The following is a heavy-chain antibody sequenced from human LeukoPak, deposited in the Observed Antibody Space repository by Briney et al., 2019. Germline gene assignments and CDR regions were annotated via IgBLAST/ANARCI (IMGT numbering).Heavy chain of an antibody. Sequence: PGGSLRLSCAASGFTVSSNYMSWVRQAPGKGLEWVSVIYSGGSTYYADSVKGRFTISRDNSKNTLYLQMNSLRAEDTAVYYCAASSSSWYGPEWFDPWGQGTLVTVSS. J-gene: IGHJ5*02. CDR1: GFTVSSNY. D-gene: IGHD6-13*01. V-gene: IGHV3-66*01. CDR3: AASSSSWYGPEWFDP. CDR2: IYSGGST.